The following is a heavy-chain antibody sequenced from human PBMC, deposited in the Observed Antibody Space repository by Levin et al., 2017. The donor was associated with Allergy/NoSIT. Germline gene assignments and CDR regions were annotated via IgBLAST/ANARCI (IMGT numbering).Heavy chain of an antibody. J-gene: IGHJ3*02. Sequence: GESLKISCAASGFTFSSYGMHWVRQAPGKGLEWVAVISYDGSNKYYADSVKGRFTISRDNSKNTLYLQMNSLRAEDTAVYYCAKSGVRIPGYSSSWYAFDIWGQGTMVTVSS. CDR3: AKSGVRIPGYSSSWYAFDI. D-gene: IGHD6-13*01. V-gene: IGHV3-30*18. CDR1: GFTFSSYG. CDR2: ISYDGSNK.